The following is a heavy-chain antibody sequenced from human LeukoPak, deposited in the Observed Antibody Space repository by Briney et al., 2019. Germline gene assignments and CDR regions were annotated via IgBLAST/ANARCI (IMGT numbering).Heavy chain of an antibody. V-gene: IGHV5-51*01. CDR3: ARSWVAGYGTVLDY. CDR2: IYPGDSDT. J-gene: IGHJ4*02. D-gene: IGHD6-19*01. CDR1: GFSFTNYW. Sequence: GESLKISCKGTGFSFTNYWIGWVRQMPGKGLEWMGIIYPGDSDTRYSPSFQGQVTISADKSITTAYLQWSSLKASDTAMYYCARSWVAGYGTVLDYWGQGTLVTVSS.